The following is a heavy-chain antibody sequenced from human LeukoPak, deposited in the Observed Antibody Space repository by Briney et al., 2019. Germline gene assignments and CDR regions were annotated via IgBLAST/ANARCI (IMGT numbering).Heavy chain of an antibody. D-gene: IGHD2-15*01. CDR3: AKAAAIVVVVAANDY. J-gene: IGHJ4*02. CDR2: IRYDGSNK. Sequence: GGSLRLSCAASGFTFSSYGMHWVRQAPGKGLEWVAFIRYDGSNKYYADSVKGRFTISIDNSKNTLYLQMNSLRAEDTAVYYCAKAAAIVVVVAANDYWGQGTLVTVSS. V-gene: IGHV3-30*02. CDR1: GFTFSSYG.